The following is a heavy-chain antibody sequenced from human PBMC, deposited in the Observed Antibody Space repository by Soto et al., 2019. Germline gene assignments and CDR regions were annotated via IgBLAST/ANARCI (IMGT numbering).Heavy chain of an antibody. CDR3: ARSPINYGSGSYYINY. D-gene: IGHD3-10*01. CDR1: GYTFTSYG. Sequence: QVQLVQSGAEVREPGASVTVSCKASGYTFTSYGITWVRQAPGQGLERMGWITAYNGNTNYAQKVQDRVTMTTDTSTSTAYMELRSLRSDDTAVYYCARSPINYGSGSYYINYWGQGSLVTVSS. J-gene: IGHJ4*02. V-gene: IGHV1-18*01. CDR2: ITAYNGNT.